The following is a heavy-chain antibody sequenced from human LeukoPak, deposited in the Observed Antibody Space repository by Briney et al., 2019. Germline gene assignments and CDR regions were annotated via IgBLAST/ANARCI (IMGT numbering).Heavy chain of an antibody. CDR1: GYTFTSYY. V-gene: IGHV1-46*01. D-gene: IGHD3-22*01. Sequence: ASVKVSCKASGYTFTSYYMHWVRQAPGQGLEWMGIINPSGGSTSYAQKFQGRVTMTRDTSTSTVYMELGSLRSEDTAVYYCAKAMTKGPPFDYWGQGTLVTVSS. CDR2: INPSGGST. CDR3: AKAMTKGPPFDY. J-gene: IGHJ4*02.